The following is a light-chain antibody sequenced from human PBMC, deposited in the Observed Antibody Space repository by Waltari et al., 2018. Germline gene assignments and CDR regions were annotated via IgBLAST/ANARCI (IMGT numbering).Light chain of an antibody. J-gene: IGKJ2*01. Sequence: EIVLTQSPVTLSVSPGERATLSCRASQSISVNLAWYRQRPGQAPRLLIYGASTRATGIPARFSGSGSGTHFTLSISNLQSEDIAVYYCQQYNDWLLYTFGQGTKLELK. CDR3: QQYNDWLLYT. CDR2: GAS. V-gene: IGKV3-15*01. CDR1: QSISVN.